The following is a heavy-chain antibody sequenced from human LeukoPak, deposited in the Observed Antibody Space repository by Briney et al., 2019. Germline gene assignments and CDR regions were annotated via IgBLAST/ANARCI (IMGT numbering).Heavy chain of an antibody. CDR2: IYPADADT. CDR3: ARRKGDGYNTPFDY. CDR1: GYSFPNYW. D-gene: IGHD5-24*01. J-gene: IGHJ4*02. Sequence: SAESLKISCKGSGYSFPNYWIGRVRQMPRQGLEWMGIIYPADADTRYSPSFQGQVTISADKSINTAYLQWTSLKASDTAMYYCARRKGDGYNTPFDYWGQGTLVTVSS. V-gene: IGHV5-51*01.